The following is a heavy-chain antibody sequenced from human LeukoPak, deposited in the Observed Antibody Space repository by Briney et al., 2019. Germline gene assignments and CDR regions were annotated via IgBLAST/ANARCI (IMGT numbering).Heavy chain of an antibody. Sequence: ASVKVSCKASGYTFTGYYMHWVRQAPGQGLEWMGWINPNSGGTNYAQKFQGRVTMTRDTSISTAYMELSRLRSDDTAVYYCARDGDIVVVPYGKDVWGQGTTVTVSS. CDR3: ARDGDIVVVPYGKDV. J-gene: IGHJ6*02. V-gene: IGHV1-2*02. D-gene: IGHD2-2*01. CDR2: INPNSGGT. CDR1: GYTFTGYY.